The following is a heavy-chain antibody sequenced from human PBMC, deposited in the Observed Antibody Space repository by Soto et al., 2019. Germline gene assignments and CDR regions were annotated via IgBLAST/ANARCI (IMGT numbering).Heavy chain of an antibody. CDR1: GFVVSNYG. CDR2: IWKDENNK. J-gene: IGHJ4*02. D-gene: IGHD3-22*01. CDR3: AKTLYYYDSSGYQ. Sequence: GGSLRLSCAASGFVVSNYGMHWVRQAPGKGLEWVAVIWKDENNKYYRDSVKGRFTISRDNSKNTLYLQMNSLRAEDTAVYYCAKTLYYYDSSGYQWGQGTLVTVSS. V-gene: IGHV3-33*06.